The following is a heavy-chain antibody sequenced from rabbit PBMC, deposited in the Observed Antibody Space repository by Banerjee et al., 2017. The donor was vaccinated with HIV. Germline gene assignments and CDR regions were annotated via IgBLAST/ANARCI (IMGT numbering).Heavy chain of an antibody. V-gene: IGHV1S45*01. J-gene: IGHJ4*01. CDR1: GFSFTSNYY. D-gene: IGHD4-1*01. CDR2: IDAGDNGDT. Sequence: QEQLVESGGGLVQPEGSLTLTCTASGFSFTSNYYMCWVRQAPGKGLEWIACIDAGDNGDTYYASWAKGRFTISSTSSTTVTLQMTSLTAADTATYFCARDLAGVIGWNFNLWGPGTLVTVS. CDR3: ARDLAGVIGWNFNL.